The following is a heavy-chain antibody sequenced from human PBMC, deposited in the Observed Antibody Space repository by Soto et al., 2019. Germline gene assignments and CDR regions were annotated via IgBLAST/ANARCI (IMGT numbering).Heavy chain of an antibody. CDR1: GYTFTDHG. CDR3: AREVEGSYSPDDF. CDR2: VSSYNGNT. V-gene: IGHV1-18*01. J-gene: IGHJ4*02. Sequence: QVQLVQSGPEVKKPGASVTVSCKTSGYTFTDHGIDWVRQAPGQGLEWVGWVSSYNGNTNYAYNLKDRVIMTTDASTSTAYMELRGLRSDDTAVYYCAREVEGSYSPDDFWGQGTPVTVSS. D-gene: IGHD3-10*01.